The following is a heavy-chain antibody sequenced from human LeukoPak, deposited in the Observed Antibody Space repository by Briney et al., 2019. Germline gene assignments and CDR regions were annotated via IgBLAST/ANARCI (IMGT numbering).Heavy chain of an antibody. V-gene: IGHV1-46*01. CDR3: ARAQVGYCSGGSCSTRYYYYGMDV. J-gene: IGHJ6*02. D-gene: IGHD2-15*01. Sequence: ASVKVSCKASGYTFTSYYMHWVRQAPGQGLEWMGIINPSGGSTSYAQKFQGRVTMTRDTSTSAVYMELSSLRSEDTAVYYCARAQVGYCSGGSCSTRYYYYGMDVWGQGTTVTVSS. CDR1: GYTFTSYY. CDR2: INPSGGST.